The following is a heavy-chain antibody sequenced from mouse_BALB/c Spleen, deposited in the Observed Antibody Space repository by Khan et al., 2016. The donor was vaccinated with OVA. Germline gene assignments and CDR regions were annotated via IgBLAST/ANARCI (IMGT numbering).Heavy chain of an antibody. D-gene: IGHD3-3*01. J-gene: IGHJ3*01. Sequence: EVQLQESGPGLVKPSQSLSLTCTVTGYSITSDYAWNWIRQFPVNKLEWMGYITYSGSTSYTPSLKSRFSITRDTSKNQFFLQLNSLTTEDTATYYCARGRAYWGQGTLVTVSA. CDR1: GYSITSDYA. CDR2: ITYSGST. V-gene: IGHV3-2*02. CDR3: ARGRAY.